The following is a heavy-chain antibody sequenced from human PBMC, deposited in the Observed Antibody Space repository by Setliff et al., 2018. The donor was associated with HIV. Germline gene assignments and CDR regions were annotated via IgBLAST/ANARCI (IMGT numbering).Heavy chain of an antibody. D-gene: IGHD5-18*01. CDR2: INHSGGT. Sequence: SETLSLTCAVYGGSFSAYYWSWIPQTPGKGLEWIGEINHSGGTNYNPSLKSRVTMSVDTSKNQFSLKLSSVTAADTAVFYCARGGYSYGFGRHRAYFQYWGQGTQVTVSS. V-gene: IGHV4-34*01. CDR1: GGSFSAYY. CDR3: ARGGYSYGFGRHRAYFQY. J-gene: IGHJ1*01.